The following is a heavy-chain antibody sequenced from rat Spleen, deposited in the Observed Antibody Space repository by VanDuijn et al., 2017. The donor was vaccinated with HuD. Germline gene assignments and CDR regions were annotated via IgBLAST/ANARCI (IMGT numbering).Heavy chain of an antibody. V-gene: IGHV2-43*01. CDR1: GFSLTSYL. CDR2: IWTGGTT. CDR3: ARGSVFFDY. J-gene: IGHJ2*01. Sequence: QVQLKESGPGLVQPSQTLSLSCTVSGFSLTSYLVSWVRQPPGKGLEWMGVIWTGGTTTYNSLLKSRLSISRDTSKSQVFLKMNSLQTEDTAMYFCARGSVFFDYWGQGVMVTVSS.